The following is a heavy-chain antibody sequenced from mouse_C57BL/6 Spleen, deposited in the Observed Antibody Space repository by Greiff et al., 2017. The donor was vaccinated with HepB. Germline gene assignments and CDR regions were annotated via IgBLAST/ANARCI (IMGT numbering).Heavy chain of an antibody. CDR3: IGMVTKGPFDY. CDR1: GFNIKDYY. V-gene: IGHV14-1*01. CDR2: IDPEDGDT. J-gene: IGHJ2*01. Sequence: EVQLQQSGAELVRPGASVKLSCTASGFNIKDYYMHWVKQRPEQGLEWIGRIDPEDGDTEYAPKFQGKATMTADTSSNTAYLQLSSLTSEDTAVYYWIGMVTKGPFDYWGQGTTLTVSS. D-gene: IGHD2-2*01.